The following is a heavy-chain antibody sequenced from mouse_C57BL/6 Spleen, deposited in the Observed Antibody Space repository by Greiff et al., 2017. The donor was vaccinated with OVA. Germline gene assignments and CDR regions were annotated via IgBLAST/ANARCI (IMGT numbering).Heavy chain of an antibody. V-gene: IGHV1-26*01. D-gene: IGHD2-4*01. J-gene: IGHJ2*01. Sequence: EVQLQQSGPELVKPGASVKISCKASGYTFTDYYMNWVKQSHGKSLEWIGDINPNNGGTSYNQKFKGKATLTVDKSSSTAYMELRSLTSEDSAVYYCARWDDYGGYWGQGTTLTVSS. CDR1: GYTFTDYY. CDR2: INPNNGGT. CDR3: ARWDDYGGY.